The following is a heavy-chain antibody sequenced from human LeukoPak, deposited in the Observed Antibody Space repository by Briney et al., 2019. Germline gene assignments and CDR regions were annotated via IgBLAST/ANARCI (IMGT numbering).Heavy chain of an antibody. CDR2: ILFDGSNE. Sequence: PGGSLRLSCATSGFTFSSYAVHWVRQAPGKGLEWGAVILFDGSNEYYADSVKGRFTISRDNSKNTLYLQMNNLRVEDTAVYYCARVSSGYFGHYFDCWGQGTLVTVSS. CDR3: ARVSSGYFGHYFDC. V-gene: IGHV3-30*04. D-gene: IGHD3-22*01. CDR1: GFTFSSYA. J-gene: IGHJ4*02.